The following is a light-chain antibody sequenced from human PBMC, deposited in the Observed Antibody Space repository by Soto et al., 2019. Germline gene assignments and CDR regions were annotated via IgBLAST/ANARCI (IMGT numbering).Light chain of an antibody. CDR1: ASDIGGYNF. V-gene: IGLV2-8*01. CDR2: EVN. Sequence: QSALTQPPSASGSPGQSVAISCTGTASDIGGYNFVSWYQQHPGKAPKLMIYEVNKRPSGFPDRFSGSKSGNTASLTVSGLQAEDEDDYYCSAHGGTNPYVFGTGTKLTVL. J-gene: IGLJ1*01. CDR3: SAHGGTNPYV.